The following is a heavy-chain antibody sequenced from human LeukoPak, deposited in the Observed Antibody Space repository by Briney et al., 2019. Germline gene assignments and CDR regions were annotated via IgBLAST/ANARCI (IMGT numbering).Heavy chain of an antibody. CDR2: INPSGGST. Sequence: GASVKVSCKASGYTFTRYFIHWVRQAPGRGLEWMCAINPSGGSTGYAQKFQGRVTMTRDTSTSTVYMELSSLRSEDTAVYYCAREGGGGIDIEPSFDYWGQGTLVTVSS. J-gene: IGHJ4*02. V-gene: IGHV1-46*01. D-gene: IGHD2-15*01. CDR1: GYTFTRYF. CDR3: AREGGGGIDIEPSFDY.